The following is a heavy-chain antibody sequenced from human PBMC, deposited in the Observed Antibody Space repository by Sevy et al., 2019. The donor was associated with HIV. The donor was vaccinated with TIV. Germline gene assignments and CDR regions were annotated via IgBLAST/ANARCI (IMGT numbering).Heavy chain of an antibody. Sequence: SETLSLTCAVYGGSFSGYYWSWIRQPPGKGLEWIGEINHSGSTNYNPSLKSRVTISVDTSKNQFSLKLSSVTAADTAVYYCARRMLDTAMSRLTDGMDVWGQGTTVTVSS. J-gene: IGHJ6*02. CDR3: ARRMLDTAMSRLTDGMDV. V-gene: IGHV4-34*01. CDR1: GGSFSGYY. D-gene: IGHD5-18*01. CDR2: INHSGST.